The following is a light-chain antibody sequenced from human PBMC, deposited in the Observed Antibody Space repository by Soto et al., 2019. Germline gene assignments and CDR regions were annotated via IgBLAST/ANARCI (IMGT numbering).Light chain of an antibody. CDR3: QQTYTTPLT. J-gene: IGKJ4*01. Sequence: IQMTQSPSSLSASVGDRVTITCRASHNIRNYLNWYQQKPGKAPKLLIDFASSLQSGVPSRFSGSGSGTDFTLTIGSLQPADFATYYCQQTYTTPLTFGGGTKVDIK. V-gene: IGKV1-39*01. CDR2: FAS. CDR1: HNIRNY.